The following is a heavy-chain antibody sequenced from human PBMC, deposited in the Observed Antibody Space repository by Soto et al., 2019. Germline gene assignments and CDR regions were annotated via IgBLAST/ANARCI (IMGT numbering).Heavy chain of an antibody. V-gene: IGHV1-3*01. CDR1: GYTFTSYA. J-gene: IGHJ6*02. Sequence: ASVKVSCKGSGYTFTSYAMHWVRQAPGQRLEWMGWINAGSGNTKYAQKFQERVTITRDTSTSTAYMELSSLRSEDTAVYYCAASNPILWFGELYNQDYYYYGMDVWGQGTTVTVSS. CDR3: AASNPILWFGELYNQDYYYYGMDV. CDR2: INAGSGNT. D-gene: IGHD3-10*01.